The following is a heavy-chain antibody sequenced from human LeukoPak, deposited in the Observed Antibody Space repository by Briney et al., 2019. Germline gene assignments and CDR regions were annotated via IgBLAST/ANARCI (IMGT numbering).Heavy chain of an antibody. V-gene: IGHV4-30-2*01. Sequence: SETLSLTCVVSGGSISSDGYSWSWIRQPPGKGLEWIAYIYHSGNTYYNPSLKSRVTMSVDGSKNQFSLNLSSVTAADTAVYYCARVRHSGARDAFDIWGQGTMVTVSS. CDR1: GGSISSDGYS. CDR2: IYHSGNT. J-gene: IGHJ3*02. CDR3: ARVRHSGARDAFDI. D-gene: IGHD5-12*01.